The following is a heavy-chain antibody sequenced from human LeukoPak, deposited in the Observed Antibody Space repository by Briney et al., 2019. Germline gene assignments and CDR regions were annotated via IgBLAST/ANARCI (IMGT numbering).Heavy chain of an antibody. CDR2: INPNSGGT. V-gene: IGHV1-2*02. J-gene: IGHJ4*02. Sequence: GASVKVSCKASGYTFTSYYMHWVRQAPGQGLEWMGWINPNSGGTNYAQKFQGRVTMTRDTSISTAYMELSRLRSDDTAVYYCAGTDRTTVTTFIIGYWGQGTLVTVSS. D-gene: IGHD4-17*01. CDR1: GYTFTSYY. CDR3: AGTDRTTVTTFIIGY.